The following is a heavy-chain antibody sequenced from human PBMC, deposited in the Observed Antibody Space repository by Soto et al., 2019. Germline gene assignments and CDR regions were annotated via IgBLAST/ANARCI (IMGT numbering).Heavy chain of an antibody. CDR1: GGSFSGYY. D-gene: IGHD4-4*01. Sequence: SETLSLTCAVYGGSFSGYYWSWIRQPPGKGLEWIGEINHSGSTNYNPSLKSRVTISVDTSKNQFSLKLSSVTAADTAVYYCARTATVTTGFDYWGQGTLVTVSS. J-gene: IGHJ4*02. CDR3: ARTATVTTGFDY. V-gene: IGHV4-34*01. CDR2: INHSGST.